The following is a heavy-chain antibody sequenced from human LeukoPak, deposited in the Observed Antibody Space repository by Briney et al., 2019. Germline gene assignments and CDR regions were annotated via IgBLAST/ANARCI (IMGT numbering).Heavy chain of an antibody. CDR2: IYYSGST. Sequence: SETLSLTCTVSRGSISSYYWSWIRQPPGKGLEWIGYIYYSGSTNYNPSLKSRVTISVDTSKNQFSLKLSSVTAADTAVYYCARTTEAHSWRTRYYDYYMDVWGKGTTVTVSS. D-gene: IGHD6-13*01. CDR3: ARTTEAHSWRTRYYDYYMDV. V-gene: IGHV4-59*01. CDR1: RGSISSYY. J-gene: IGHJ6*03.